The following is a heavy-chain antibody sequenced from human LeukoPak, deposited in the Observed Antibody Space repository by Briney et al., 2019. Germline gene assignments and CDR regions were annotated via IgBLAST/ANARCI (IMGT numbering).Heavy chain of an antibody. Sequence: GASVKVSCKASGYTFTGYYMHWVRQAPGQGLEWMGWINSNSGGTNYAQKFQGRVTMTRDTSISTAYMELNTLRSDDTVIYYCARAGPLPYSSDTYNWLDPWGQGTLVTVSS. J-gene: IGHJ5*02. D-gene: IGHD6-19*01. CDR3: ARAGPLPYSSDTYNWLDP. CDR2: INSNSGGT. CDR1: GYTFTGYY. V-gene: IGHV1-2*02.